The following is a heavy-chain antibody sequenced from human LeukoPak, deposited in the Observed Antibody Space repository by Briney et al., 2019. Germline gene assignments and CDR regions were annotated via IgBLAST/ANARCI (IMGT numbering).Heavy chain of an antibody. Sequence: PSETLSLTCTVSGGSIRSYYWSWIRQPAGKGLEWIGRIYTSGSTNYNPSLKSRVTMSVDTSKNQFSLKPNSVTAADTAVYYCARDRDFWSGSGYNWFDPWGQGTLVTVSS. CDR2: IYTSGST. J-gene: IGHJ5*02. CDR1: GGSIRSYY. D-gene: IGHD3-3*01. V-gene: IGHV4-4*07. CDR3: ARDRDFWSGSGYNWFDP.